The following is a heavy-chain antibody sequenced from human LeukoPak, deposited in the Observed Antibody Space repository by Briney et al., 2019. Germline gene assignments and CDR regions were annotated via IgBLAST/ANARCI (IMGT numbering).Heavy chain of an antibody. D-gene: IGHD6-6*01. CDR3: ARHLEYSSSGGSFDY. Sequence: GESLKISCKGSGSSFTSYWIGWVRQMPGKGLEWMGIIYPGDSDTRYSPSFQGQVTISVDKSISTAYLQWSSLKASDTAMYYCARHLEYSSSGGSFDYWGQGTLVTVSA. J-gene: IGHJ4*02. V-gene: IGHV5-51*01. CDR1: GSSFTSYW. CDR2: IYPGDSDT.